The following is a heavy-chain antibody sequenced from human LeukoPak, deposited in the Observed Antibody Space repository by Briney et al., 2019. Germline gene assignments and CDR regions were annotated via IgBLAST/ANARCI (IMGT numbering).Heavy chain of an antibody. V-gene: IGHV3-23*01. Sequence: GGSLRLSCAVSGITLSSYGMSWVRQAPGKGLEWVAGISGSGGKTDYADSVKGRFTISRDNAKNSLYLQMNSLRAEDTAVNHCARVKIAVTHSPPQFFQYWGQGTLVTVSS. D-gene: IGHD6-19*01. CDR2: ISGSGGKT. J-gene: IGHJ4*02. CDR3: ARVKIAVTHSPPQFFQY. CDR1: GITLSSYG.